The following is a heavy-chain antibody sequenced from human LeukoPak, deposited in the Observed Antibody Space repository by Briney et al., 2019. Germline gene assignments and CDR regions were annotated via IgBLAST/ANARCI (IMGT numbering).Heavy chain of an antibody. CDR2: IYHSGST. CDR3: ARQGFLEWLPYYYYYMDV. V-gene: IGHV4-38-2*02. CDR1: GYSISSGYY. Sequence: SETLPLTCTVSGYSISSGYYWGWIRQPPGKGLEWIGSIYHSGSTYYNPSLKSRVTISVDTSKNQFSLKLSSVTAADTAVYYCARQGFLEWLPYYYYYMDVWGKGTTVTVSS. J-gene: IGHJ6*03. D-gene: IGHD3-3*01.